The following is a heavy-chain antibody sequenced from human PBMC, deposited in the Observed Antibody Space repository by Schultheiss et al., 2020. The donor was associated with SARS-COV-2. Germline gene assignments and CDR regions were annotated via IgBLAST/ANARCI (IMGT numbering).Heavy chain of an antibody. CDR3: ARGPDGMDV. J-gene: IGHJ6*02. V-gene: IGHV3-48*03. CDR2: ISTGGSTI. Sequence: GESLKISCAASGFTFSSHEMNWVRQAPGKGLEWISHISTGGSTIYYADSVKGRFTISRDNAKNALYMQMNSLRAEDTAVYYCARGPDGMDVWGQGTTVTVSS. CDR1: GFTFSSHE.